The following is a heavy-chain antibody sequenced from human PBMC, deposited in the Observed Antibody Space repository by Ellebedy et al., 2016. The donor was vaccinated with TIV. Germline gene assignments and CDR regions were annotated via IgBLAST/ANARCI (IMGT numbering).Heavy chain of an antibody. Sequence: SETLSLXXTVSGGSVSSGSYYWSWIRQPPGKGLEWIGYIYYSGSTNYNPSLKSRVTISVDTSENQFSLKLSSVTAADTAVYYCAGGRGMYGMDVWGQGTTVTVSS. V-gene: IGHV4-61*01. CDR1: GGSVSSGSYY. D-gene: IGHD3-16*01. J-gene: IGHJ6*02. CDR3: AGGRGMYGMDV. CDR2: IYYSGST.